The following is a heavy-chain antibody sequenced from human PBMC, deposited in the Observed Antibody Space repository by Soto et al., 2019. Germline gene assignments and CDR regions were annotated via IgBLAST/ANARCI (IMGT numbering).Heavy chain of an antibody. Sequence: GSLRLSCAASGFTFSSYAMSWVRQAPGKGLEWVSAISGSGGSTYYADPVKGRFTISRDNSKNTLYLQMNSLRAEDTAVYDCAKDGSRITIFGVVISGGYYGMDVWGQGATVTVSS. CDR2: ISGSGGST. CDR1: GFTFSSYA. CDR3: AKDGSRITIFGVVISGGYYGMDV. V-gene: IGHV3-23*01. D-gene: IGHD3-3*01. J-gene: IGHJ6*02.